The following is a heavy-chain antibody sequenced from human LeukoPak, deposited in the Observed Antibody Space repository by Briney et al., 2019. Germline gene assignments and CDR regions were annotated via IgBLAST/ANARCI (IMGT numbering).Heavy chain of an antibody. CDR2: ISSSSSYI. J-gene: IGHJ4*02. D-gene: IGHD6-13*01. V-gene: IGHV3-21*01. Sequence: GGSLRLSCAASGFTFSSYSMNWVRQAPGKGLEWVSSISSSSSYIYYAESVKGRFTISRDNAKNSLYLQMNSLRAEDTAVYYCARDRAARGRFDYWGQGTLVTVSS. CDR3: ARDRAARGRFDY. CDR1: GFTFSSYS.